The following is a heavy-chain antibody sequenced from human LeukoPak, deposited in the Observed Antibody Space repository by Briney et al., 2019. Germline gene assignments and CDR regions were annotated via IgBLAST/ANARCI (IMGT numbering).Heavy chain of an antibody. D-gene: IGHD2-21*01. CDR2: IWYDGSNK. V-gene: IGHV3-33*01. CDR3: ARAGIVGLYYYYMDV. CDR1: GFTFGSRG. J-gene: IGHJ6*03. Sequence: GRSLRLSCAASGFTFGSRGMHWVRQAPGKGLEWVALIWYDGSNKYYVDSVKGRFTISRDNSKNTLYLQMDNLRAEDTAVYYCARAGIVGLYYYYMDVWGKGTTVTVSS.